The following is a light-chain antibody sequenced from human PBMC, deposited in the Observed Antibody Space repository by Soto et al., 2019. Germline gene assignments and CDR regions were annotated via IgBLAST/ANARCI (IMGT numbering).Light chain of an antibody. J-gene: IGKJ1*01. V-gene: IGKV1-5*03. Sequence: DIQMTQSPSTLSASVGDRVTITCRASQSISSWLAWYQQKPGKAPKLLIYKASSLQGGVPLRFSGSGSGTEFTPTISSLQPDDFATYYCQQYNSYSTFGQGTKVEIK. CDR3: QQYNSYST. CDR1: QSISSW. CDR2: KAS.